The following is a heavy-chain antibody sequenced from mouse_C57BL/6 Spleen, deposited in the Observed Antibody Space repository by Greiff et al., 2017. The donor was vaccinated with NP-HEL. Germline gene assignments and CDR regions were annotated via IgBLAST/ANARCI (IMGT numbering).Heavy chain of an antibody. J-gene: IGHJ4*01. V-gene: IGHV14-1*01. CDR3: TTGCGKLYAMDY. CDR2: IDPEDGDT. Sequence: VQLQQPGAELVRPGASVKLSCKASGFNIKDYYMHWVKQRPEQGLEWIGRIDPEDGDTEYAPKFQGKATMTADTSSNTAYLQLSSLTSEDAAVYYCTTGCGKLYAMDYWGQGTSVTVSS. CDR1: GFNIKDYY. D-gene: IGHD1-1*02.